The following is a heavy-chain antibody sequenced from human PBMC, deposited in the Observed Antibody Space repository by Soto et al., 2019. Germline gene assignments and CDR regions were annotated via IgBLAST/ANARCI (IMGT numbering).Heavy chain of an antibody. CDR2: IYWNDDK. D-gene: IGHD3-10*02. CDR1: GFSLRTSGVG. J-gene: IGHJ5*02. Sequence: SGPTLVNPTQTLKLTCTFSGFSLRTSGVGVGWIRQPPGKALEWLALIYWNDDKRYSPSLKSRLTITKDTSKNQVLLTMTNMDPGGTATYYCAHTLLGTTMYHWFDPWGQGTLVTVSS. CDR3: AHTLLGTTMYHWFDP. V-gene: IGHV2-5*01.